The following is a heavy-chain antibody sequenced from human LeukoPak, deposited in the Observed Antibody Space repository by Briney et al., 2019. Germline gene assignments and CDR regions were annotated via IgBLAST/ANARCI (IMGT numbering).Heavy chain of an antibody. D-gene: IGHD3-16*01. V-gene: IGHV3-43D*03. CDR2: ISWDGDTI. J-gene: IGHJ4*02. CDR1: GFTFDDYA. CDR3: AKDREMITFGGADN. Sequence: GGSLRLSCAASGFTFDDYAMHWVRQAPGKGLEWVSLISWDGDTIYYADSVKGRFTISRDNSKNSLYLQMNSLRAEDTALYYCAKDREMITFGGADNWGQGTLVTVSS.